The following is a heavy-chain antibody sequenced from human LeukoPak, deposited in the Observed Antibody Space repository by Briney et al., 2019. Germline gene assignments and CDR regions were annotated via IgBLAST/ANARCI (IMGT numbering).Heavy chain of an antibody. CDR1: GFTFSSYA. Sequence: GGSLRLSCAASGFTFSSYAMSWVRQAPGKGLEWVSTISGSGSSTYYADSVKGRFTISRDNSKNTMYLEMYRLRAEDTAVYHCAKGRYYHDNSDAFEIWGQGTMVTVSS. CDR3: AKGRYYHDNSDAFEI. CDR2: ISGSGSST. D-gene: IGHD3-22*01. J-gene: IGHJ3*02. V-gene: IGHV3-23*01.